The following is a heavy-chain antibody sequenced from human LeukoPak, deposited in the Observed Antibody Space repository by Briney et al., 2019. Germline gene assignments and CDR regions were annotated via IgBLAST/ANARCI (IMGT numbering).Heavy chain of an antibody. CDR3: ARDTLYCSGGSCYSHYYGMDV. V-gene: IGHV3-74*01. D-gene: IGHD2-15*01. CDR2: IKSDGSST. CDR1: GFTFSSYW. Sequence: GGSLRLSCAASGFTFSSYWIHWVRQAPGKGLVWVSRIKSDGSSTSYADSVKGRFTISRDNAKNSLYLQMNSLRAEDTAVYYCARDTLYCSGGSCYSHYYGMDVWGKGTTVTVSS. J-gene: IGHJ6*04.